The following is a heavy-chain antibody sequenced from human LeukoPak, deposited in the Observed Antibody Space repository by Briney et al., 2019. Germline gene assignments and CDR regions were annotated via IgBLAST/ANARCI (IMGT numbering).Heavy chain of an antibody. CDR3: AKEPGRGYSGYDATSFDY. Sequence: GGSLRLSCAASGFTFSSYGMHWVRQAPGKGLEWVAVISYDGSNKYNADSVEGRFTISRDNSKNTLYLQTNSLRAEDTAVYYCAKEPGRGYSGYDATSFDYWGQGTLVTVSS. V-gene: IGHV3-30*18. CDR1: GFTFSSYG. D-gene: IGHD5-12*01. J-gene: IGHJ4*02. CDR2: ISYDGSNK.